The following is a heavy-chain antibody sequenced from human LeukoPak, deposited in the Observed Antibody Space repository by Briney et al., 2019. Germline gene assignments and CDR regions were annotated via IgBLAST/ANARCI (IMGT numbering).Heavy chain of an antibody. D-gene: IGHD3-16*02. CDR1: EFSVGSNY. Sequence: GGSLRLSCAASEFSVGSNYMTWVRQAPGKGLEWVSSISSSSSYIYYADSVKGRFTISRDNAKNSLYLQMNSLRAEDTAVYYCARDLTSYDYVWGSYRYVNAFDIWGQGTMVTASS. CDR3: ARDLTSYDYVWGSYRYVNAFDI. J-gene: IGHJ3*02. CDR2: ISSSSSYI. V-gene: IGHV3-21*01.